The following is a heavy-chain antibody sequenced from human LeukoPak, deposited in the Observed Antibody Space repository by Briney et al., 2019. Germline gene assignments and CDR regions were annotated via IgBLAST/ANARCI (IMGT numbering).Heavy chain of an antibody. D-gene: IGHD6-13*01. CDR3: AKVSHARIAAAGTSGAFDI. V-gene: IGHV3-30*18. CDR2: ISYDGSNK. CDR1: GFTFSSYG. Sequence: PGESLRLSCATSGFTFSSYGMHWVRQAPGKGLEWVAVISYDGSNKYYADSVKGRFTISRDNSKNTLYLQMNSLRAEDTAVYYCAKVSHARIAAAGTSGAFDIWGQGTMVTVSS. J-gene: IGHJ3*02.